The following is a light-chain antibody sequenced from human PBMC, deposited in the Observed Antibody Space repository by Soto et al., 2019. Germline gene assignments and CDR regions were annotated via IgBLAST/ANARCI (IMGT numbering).Light chain of an antibody. CDR2: DNN. CDR3: GTWDNILSAGV. Sequence: QSVLTQPPSVSAAPGQRVTISCSGSNSNIGKNYVSWYQHLPGTAPKLLIYDNNKRPSGIPDRISGSKSGTTATLGITGLQTGDEADYYCGTWDNILSAGVFGGGTKLTVL. J-gene: IGLJ3*02. CDR1: NSNIGKNY. V-gene: IGLV1-51*01.